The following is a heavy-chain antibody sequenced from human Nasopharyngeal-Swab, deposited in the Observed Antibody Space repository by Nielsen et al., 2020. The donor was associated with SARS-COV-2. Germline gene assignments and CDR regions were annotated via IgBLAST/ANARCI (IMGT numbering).Heavy chain of an antibody. CDR2: INHSGST. CDR3: ATLPPKSPWNCSSTSCYRLGFDY. D-gene: IGHD2-2*01. Sequence: SETLSLTCAVYGFSFSGYYWSWIRQPPGKGLEWIGEINHSGSTNYNPSLKSRVTISVDTSKNQFSLKLSSVTAADTAVYYCATLPPKSPWNCSSTSCYRLGFDYWGQGTLVTVSS. J-gene: IGHJ4*02. CDR1: GFSFSGYY. V-gene: IGHV4-34*01.